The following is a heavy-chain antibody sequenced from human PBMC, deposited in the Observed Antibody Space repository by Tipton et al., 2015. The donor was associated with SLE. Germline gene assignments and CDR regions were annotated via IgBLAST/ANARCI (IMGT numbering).Heavy chain of an antibody. CDR2: IWYDGSNK. CDR3: AKDSNSGDKDYFDY. J-gene: IGHJ4*02. CDR1: GFTFDDYA. Sequence: SLRLSCAASGFTFDDYAMHWVRQAPGQGLEWVAVIWYDGSNKYYADSVKGRFTISRDNSKNTLYLQMNSLRAEDTAVYYCAKDSNSGDKDYFDYWGQGPLVTVSS. D-gene: IGHD5-12*01. V-gene: IGHV3-33*06.